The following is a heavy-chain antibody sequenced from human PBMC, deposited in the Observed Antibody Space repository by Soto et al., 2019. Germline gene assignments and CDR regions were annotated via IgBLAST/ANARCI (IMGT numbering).Heavy chain of an antibody. CDR3: ANPTGCSSTSCHNY. J-gene: IGHJ4*02. V-gene: IGHV3-23*01. CDR2: ISGSGGST. Sequence: GGSLRLSCAASGFTFSSYAMSWVRQAPGKGLEWVSAISGSGGSTYYADSVKGRFTISSDNSKNTLYLQMNSLRAEDTAVYYCANPTGCSSTSCHNYWGQGTLVTVSS. D-gene: IGHD2-2*01. CDR1: GFTFSSYA.